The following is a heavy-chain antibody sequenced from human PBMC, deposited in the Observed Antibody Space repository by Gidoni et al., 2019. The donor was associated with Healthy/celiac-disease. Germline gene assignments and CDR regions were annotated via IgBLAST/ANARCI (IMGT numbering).Heavy chain of an antibody. Sequence: EVQLVESGGGLVQPGGSLRLSCAASGFTFSSYWMSWVRQAPGKGLEWVANIKQDGSEKYYVESVKGRFTISRDNAKNSLYLQMNSLRAEDTAVYYCARGEGSSSDVSYYFDYWGQGTLVTVSS. CDR3: ARGEGSSSDVSYYFDY. CDR1: GFTFSSYW. CDR2: IKQDGSEK. V-gene: IGHV3-7*01. J-gene: IGHJ4*02. D-gene: IGHD6-13*01.